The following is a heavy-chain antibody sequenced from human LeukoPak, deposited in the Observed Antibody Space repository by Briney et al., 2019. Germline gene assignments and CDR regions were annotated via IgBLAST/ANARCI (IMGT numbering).Heavy chain of an antibody. CDR1: GFTFSSYW. CDR3: ARGIAGYSNYYYYMDV. Sequence: GGSLRLSCAASGFTFSSYWMHWVRQAPGKGLVWVSRINSDGSSTSYADSVKGRFTISRDNAKNTLYLQMNSLRAEDTAVYYCARGIAGYSNYYYYMDVWGKGTTVTISS. D-gene: IGHD5-18*01. CDR2: INSDGSST. V-gene: IGHV3-74*01. J-gene: IGHJ6*03.